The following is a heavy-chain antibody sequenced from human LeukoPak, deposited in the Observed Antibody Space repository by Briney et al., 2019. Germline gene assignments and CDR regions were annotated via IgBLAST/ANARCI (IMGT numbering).Heavy chain of an antibody. J-gene: IGHJ4*02. CDR1: GFTFSSYG. CDR2: ISYDGSNK. D-gene: IGHD5-24*01. Sequence: GGSLRLSCAASGFTFSSYGMHWVRQAPGKGLEWVAVISYDGSNKYYADSVKGRFTISRDNSKNTLYLQMNSLRAEDTAVYYCAKDWLWEMATRYYFDYWGQGTLVTVSS. V-gene: IGHV3-30*18. CDR3: AKDWLWEMATRYYFDY.